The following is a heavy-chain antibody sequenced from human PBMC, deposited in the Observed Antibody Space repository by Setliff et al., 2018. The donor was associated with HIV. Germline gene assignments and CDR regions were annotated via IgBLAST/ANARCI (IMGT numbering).Heavy chain of an antibody. CDR1: GFTFPNYG. CDR2: VNNYNGNT. V-gene: IGHV1-18*01. Sequence: ASVKVSCKASGFTFPNYGIIWVRQAPGQGLEWMGWVNNYNGNTNYAQKLQGRVNMTTDTSTRTAYMELRSLTSDDTAVYYCARGGGYPNWFDPWGQGTLVTVSS. J-gene: IGHJ5*02. D-gene: IGHD5-18*01. CDR3: ARGGGYPNWFDP.